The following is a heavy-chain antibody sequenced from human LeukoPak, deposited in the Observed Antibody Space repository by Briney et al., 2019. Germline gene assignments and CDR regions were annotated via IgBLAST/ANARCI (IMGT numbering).Heavy chain of an antibody. J-gene: IGHJ4*02. V-gene: IGHV3-74*01. CDR3: VSFYETY. CDR2: INSDGSWT. D-gene: IGHD2/OR15-2a*01. Sequence: GGSLRLSCAASGNYWMHWVRQVPGKGLVWVSHINSDGSWTSYADSVKGRFTISKDNAKNTVYLQMNSLRAENTAVYYCVSFYETYWGRGTLVTVSS. CDR1: GNYW.